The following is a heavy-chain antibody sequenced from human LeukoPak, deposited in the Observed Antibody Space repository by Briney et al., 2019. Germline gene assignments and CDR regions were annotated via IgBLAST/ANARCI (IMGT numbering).Heavy chain of an antibody. D-gene: IGHD3-10*01. J-gene: IGHJ4*02. CDR1: GYSFTSYW. CDR3: ARQITMVRGVIVYFDY. V-gene: IGHV5-51*01. CDR2: IYPGDSDT. Sequence: GEPLKISCMGSGYSFTSYWIGWVRQMPGKGLEWMGIIYPGDSDTRYSPSFQGQVTISADKSISTAYLQWSSLKASDTAMYYCARQITMVRGVIVYFDYWGQGTLVTVSS.